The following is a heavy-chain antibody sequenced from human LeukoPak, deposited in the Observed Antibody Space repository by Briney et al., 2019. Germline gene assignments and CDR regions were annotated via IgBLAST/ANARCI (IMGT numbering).Heavy chain of an antibody. CDR2: IYYSGST. V-gene: IGHV4-59*08. D-gene: IGHD6-19*01. CDR3: VRLYDSGWTLRSFHH. Sequence: PSETLSLTCTVSGGSISSYYWSWIRQPPGKGLEWIGYIYYSGSTNYNPSLKSRVTISVDTSKNQFSLKLSSVTAADTAVYYCVRLYDSGWTLRSFHHWVEGTLVSVSS. J-gene: IGHJ1*01. CDR1: GGSISSYY.